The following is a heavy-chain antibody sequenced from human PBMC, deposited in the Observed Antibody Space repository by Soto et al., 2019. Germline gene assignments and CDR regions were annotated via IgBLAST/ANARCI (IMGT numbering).Heavy chain of an antibody. CDR3: ARDFDYKADY. D-gene: IGHD3-9*01. CDR1: GYTFSNHG. J-gene: IGHJ4*02. CDR2: IVHEGTNI. Sequence: GESLKISCAASGYTFSNHGIHWVRQSPGKGLQWVAFIVHEGTNIQYEDSVKGRFTIAKDEAKNTVFLQMNSLSAEDTAVYYCARDFDYKADYWGQGTLVTVSS. V-gene: IGHV3-30*02.